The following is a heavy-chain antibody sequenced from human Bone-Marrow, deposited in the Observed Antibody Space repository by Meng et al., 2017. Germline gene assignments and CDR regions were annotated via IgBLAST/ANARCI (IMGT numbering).Heavy chain of an antibody. Sequence: ASVKVSCKASGYTFTSYYMHWVLQAPGQGLEWMGIINPSGGSTSYAQKFQGRVTMTRDTSTSTVYMELSSLRSEDTAVYYCARGSKVRGVIIKSVGAFDIWGQGTMVTVSS. D-gene: IGHD3-10*01. CDR3: ARGSKVRGVIIKSVGAFDI. J-gene: IGHJ3*02. V-gene: IGHV1-46*01. CDR2: INPSGGST. CDR1: GYTFTSYY.